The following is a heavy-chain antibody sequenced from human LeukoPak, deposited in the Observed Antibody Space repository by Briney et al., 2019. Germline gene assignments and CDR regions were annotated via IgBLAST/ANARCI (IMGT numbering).Heavy chain of an antibody. CDR1: GFTFSSYA. CDR2: ISGSGGTT. D-gene: IGHD3-10*01. V-gene: IGHV3-23*01. Sequence: PGGALRLSCAASGFTFSSYAMSGVRQAPGKGLEWVSAISGSGGTTYYADSVKGRFTISRNNSKNTLYLQMNTLRAEDTAVYYCHCQAGTHGSWGQGTLVTVSS. J-gene: IGHJ5*02. CDR3: HCQAGTHGS.